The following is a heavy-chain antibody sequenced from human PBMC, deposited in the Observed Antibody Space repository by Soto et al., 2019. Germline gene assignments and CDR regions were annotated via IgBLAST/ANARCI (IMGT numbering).Heavy chain of an antibody. D-gene: IGHD5-18*01. V-gene: IGHV3-74*01. CDR2: FNSDGSRT. J-gene: IGHJ5*02. Sequence: EVQLVESGGGLVQPGGSLRLSCAASGFTFSGYWMHWVRQAPGKGVVWVSRFNSDGSRTTYADSVKGRLTISRDNAKNTLYLQMNSLRAKDTAVYYCARSGIQLWFLSSWGQGTLVTVSS. CDR3: ARSGIQLWFLSS. CDR1: GFTFSGYW.